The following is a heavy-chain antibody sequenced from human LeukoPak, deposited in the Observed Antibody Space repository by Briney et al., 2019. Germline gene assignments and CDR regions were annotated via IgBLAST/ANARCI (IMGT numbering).Heavy chain of an antibody. CDR1: GYTFTGHH. Sequence: ASVKVSCKASGYTFTGHHMHWVRQAPGQGLEWMGWIDPNSGDTNYAQKFQGRATMTRDTSISTAYMELSRLRSDDTAVYYCAKWAAYTTGWSGPLDHWGQGTLVTVSS. CDR3: AKWAAYTTGWSGPLDH. J-gene: IGHJ4*02. CDR2: IDPNSGDT. D-gene: IGHD6-19*01. V-gene: IGHV1-2*02.